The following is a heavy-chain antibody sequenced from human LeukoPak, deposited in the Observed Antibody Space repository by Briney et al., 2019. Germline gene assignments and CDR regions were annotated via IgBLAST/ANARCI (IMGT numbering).Heavy chain of an antibody. V-gene: IGHV3-30*18. D-gene: IGHD6-19*01. Sequence: PGGSLRLSCAASGFTFSSYGVHWVRQAPGKELEWVAVISYDGSNKYYADSVKGRFTISRDNSKNTLYLQMNSLRAEDTAVYYCAKDQVAVAGTGSYGLYYYGMDVWGQGTTVTVSS. CDR3: AKDQVAVAGTGSYGLYYYGMDV. CDR1: GFTFSSYG. CDR2: ISYDGSNK. J-gene: IGHJ6*02.